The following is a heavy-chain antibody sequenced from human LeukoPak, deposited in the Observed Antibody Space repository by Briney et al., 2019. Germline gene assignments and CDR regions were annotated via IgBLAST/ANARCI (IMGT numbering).Heavy chain of an antibody. CDR3: ARDAYYYDSSGCYAFDI. Sequence: PSETLSLTCTVSGGSISGYYWSWIRQPPGKGLEWVANIKQDGSEKYYVDSVKGRFTISRDNAKNSLYLQMNSLRAEDTAVYYCARDAYYYDSSGCYAFDIWGQGTMVTVSS. D-gene: IGHD3-22*01. CDR2: IKQDGSEK. V-gene: IGHV3-7*01. CDR1: GGSISGYY. J-gene: IGHJ3*02.